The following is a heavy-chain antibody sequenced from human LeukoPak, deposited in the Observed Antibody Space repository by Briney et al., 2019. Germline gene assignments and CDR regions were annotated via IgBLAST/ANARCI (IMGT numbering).Heavy chain of an antibody. CDR1: GGSFSGYY. D-gene: IGHD3-10*01. CDR2: INHSGST. CDR3: ARYYGSGSYHATSFDY. Sequence: PSETLSLTCAVYGGSFSGYYWSWIRQPPGKGLEWIGEINHSGSTNYNPSPKRRVTISVDTSKNQFSLKLRSVTAADTGVYYCARYYGSGSYHATSFDYWGQGTLVTVSS. V-gene: IGHV4-34*01. J-gene: IGHJ4*02.